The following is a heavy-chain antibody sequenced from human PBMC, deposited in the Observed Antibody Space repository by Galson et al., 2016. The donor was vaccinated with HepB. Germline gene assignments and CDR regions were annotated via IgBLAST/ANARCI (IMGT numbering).Heavy chain of an antibody. CDR3: ATGVTAKLIFDY. Sequence: SVKVSCKASGYSFTRHYMHWVRQAPGQGLEWMGIINPNGGATSYGQKFQGKLTMTSDSSTSTVYMELSSLRSDDTAVYYCATGVTAKLIFDYWGQGTLVTVSS. CDR1: GYSFTRHY. D-gene: IGHD1-14*01. J-gene: IGHJ4*02. V-gene: IGHV1-46*01. CDR2: INPNGGAT.